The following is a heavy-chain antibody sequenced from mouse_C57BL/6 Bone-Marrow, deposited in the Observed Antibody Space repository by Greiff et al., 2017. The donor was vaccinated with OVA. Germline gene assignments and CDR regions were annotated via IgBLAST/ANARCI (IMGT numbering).Heavy chain of an antibody. CDR2: IDPENGDT. Sequence: EVQLQQSGAELVRPGASVKLSCTASGFNIKDDYMHWVKQRPEQGLEWIGWIDPENGDTEYASKFQGKATITADTSSNTAYLQLSSLTSEDTAVDYCTERAQAPAWFAYWGQGTLVTVSA. D-gene: IGHD3-2*02. V-gene: IGHV14-4*01. J-gene: IGHJ3*01. CDR3: TERAQAPAWFAY. CDR1: GFNIKDDY.